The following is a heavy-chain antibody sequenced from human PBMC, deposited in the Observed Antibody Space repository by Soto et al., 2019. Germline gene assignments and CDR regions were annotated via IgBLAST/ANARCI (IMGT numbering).Heavy chain of an antibody. D-gene: IGHD3-10*01. CDR3: ARWFTYGNFDYFDY. CDR2: INSGGGTT. J-gene: IGHJ4*02. V-gene: IGHV3-74*01. CDR1: GFTFSSYW. Sequence: WGSLRLSCAASGFTFSSYWMHWFRQAPGKGLMWVSRINSGGGTTTYADSVKGRFTISRDNAKNTLYLQMNGLRVEDTAVYYCARWFTYGNFDYFDYWGQGTQVTVSS.